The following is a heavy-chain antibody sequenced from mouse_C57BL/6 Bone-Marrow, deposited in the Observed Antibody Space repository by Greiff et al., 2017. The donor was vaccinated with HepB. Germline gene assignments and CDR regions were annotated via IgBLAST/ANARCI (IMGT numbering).Heavy chain of an antibody. CDR2: ISDGGSYT. CDR1: GFTFSSYA. J-gene: IGHJ3*01. CDR3: ARDALLLYGSSYGFAY. Sequence: EVQRVESGGGLVKPGGSLKLSCAASGFTFSSYAMSWVRQTPEKRLEWVATISDGGSYTYYPDNVKGRFTISRDNAKNNLYLQMSHLKSEDTAMYYCARDALLLYGSSYGFAYWGQGTLVTVSA. V-gene: IGHV5-4*01. D-gene: IGHD1-1*01.